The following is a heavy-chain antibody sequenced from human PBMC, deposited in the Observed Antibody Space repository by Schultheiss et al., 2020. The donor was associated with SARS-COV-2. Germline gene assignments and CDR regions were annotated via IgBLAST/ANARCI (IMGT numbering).Heavy chain of an antibody. V-gene: IGHV3-20*04. Sequence: GGSLRLSCAASGFTFDDYGMSWVRQAPGKGLEWVSGINWNGGSTGYADSVKGRFTISRDNSKNTLYLQMNSLRAEDTAVYYCARDGVGYDYGQYFDYWGQGTLVTVSS. D-gene: IGHD5-12*01. CDR2: INWNGGST. CDR3: ARDGVGYDYGQYFDY. CDR1: GFTFDDYG. J-gene: IGHJ4*02.